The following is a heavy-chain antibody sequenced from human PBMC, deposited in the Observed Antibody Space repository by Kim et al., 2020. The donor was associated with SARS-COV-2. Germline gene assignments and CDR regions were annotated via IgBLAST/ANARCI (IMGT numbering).Heavy chain of an antibody. CDR1: GFTFSSYD. CDR2: IGTAGDT. Sequence: GGSLRLSCAASGFTFSSYDMHWVRQATGKGLEWVSAIGTAGDTYYPGSVKGRFTISRENAKNSLYLQMNSLRAGDTAVYYCARDRATMVRGVITPRYYYYGMDVWGQGTTVTVSS. J-gene: IGHJ6*02. V-gene: IGHV3-13*01. CDR3: ARDRATMVRGVITPRYYYYGMDV. D-gene: IGHD3-10*01.